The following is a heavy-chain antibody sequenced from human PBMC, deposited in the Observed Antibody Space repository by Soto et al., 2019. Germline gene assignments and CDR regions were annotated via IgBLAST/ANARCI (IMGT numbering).Heavy chain of an antibody. V-gene: IGHV3-21*01. CDR1: GFTFSSYS. CDR3: ARDGLRYFDWLPRPNWFDP. CDR2: ISSSSSYI. D-gene: IGHD3-9*01. Sequence: GSLRLSCAASGFTFSSYSMNWVRQAPGKGLEWVSSISSSSSYIYYADSVKGRFTISRDNAKSSLYLQMNSLRAEDTAVYYCARDGLRYFDWLPRPNWFDPWGQGTLVTVSS. J-gene: IGHJ5*02.